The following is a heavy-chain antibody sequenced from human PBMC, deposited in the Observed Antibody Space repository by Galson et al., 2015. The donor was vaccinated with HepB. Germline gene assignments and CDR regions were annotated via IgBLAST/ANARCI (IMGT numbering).Heavy chain of an antibody. D-gene: IGHD3-3*01. CDR3: ARGPWVEDEWLLSGLWYYYGMDV. CDR2: ISYDGSNK. V-gene: IGHV3-30*03. J-gene: IGHJ6*02. Sequence: SLRLSCAASGFTFSSYGMHWVRQAPGKGLEWVAVISYDGSNKYYADSVKGRFTISRDNSKNTLYLQMNSLRAEDTAVYYCARGPWVEDEWLLSGLWYYYGMDVWGQGTTVTVSS. CDR1: GFTFSSYG.